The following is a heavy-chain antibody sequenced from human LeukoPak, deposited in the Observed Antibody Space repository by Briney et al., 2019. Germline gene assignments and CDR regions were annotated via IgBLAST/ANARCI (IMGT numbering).Heavy chain of an antibody. Sequence: PGGSLRLSCEASGLTFSNFWMTWLRQAPGKGLEWVANIKQDGSETYYLDSVKGRFTISRDNAKNSLYLQMNSLRAEDTALYYCAKAPGYSSSWYSWGQGTLVTVSS. J-gene: IGHJ4*02. D-gene: IGHD6-13*01. CDR3: AKAPGYSSSWYS. CDR2: IKQDGSET. V-gene: IGHV3-7*03. CDR1: GLTFSNFW.